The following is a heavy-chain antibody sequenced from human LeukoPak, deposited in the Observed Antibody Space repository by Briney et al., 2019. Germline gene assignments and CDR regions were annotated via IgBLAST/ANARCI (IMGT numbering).Heavy chain of an antibody. Sequence: GASVKVSCTASGGTFSSYAISWVRQAPGQGLEWMGGIIPIFGTANYAQKFQGRVTITADESTSTAYMELSSLRSEDTAVYYCAREVGSSGWSHFDYWGQGTLVAVSS. CDR1: GGTFSSYA. CDR2: IIPIFGTA. D-gene: IGHD6-19*01. V-gene: IGHV1-69*13. J-gene: IGHJ4*02. CDR3: AREVGSSGWSHFDY.